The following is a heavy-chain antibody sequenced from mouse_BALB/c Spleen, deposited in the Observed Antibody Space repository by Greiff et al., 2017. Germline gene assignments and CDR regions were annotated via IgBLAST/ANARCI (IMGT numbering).Heavy chain of an antibody. CDR2: IFPGSGST. J-gene: IGHJ4*01. CDR1: GYTFSSYW. Sequence: VQLQQSGAELMKPGASVKISCKATGYTFSSYWIEWVKQRPGHGLEWIGEIFPGSGSTNYNEKFKGKATFTADTSSNTAYMQLSSLTSEDSAVSVCARRGGDQGEMDYWGQGTSVTVSS. V-gene: IGHV1-9*01. CDR3: ARRGGDQGEMDY. D-gene: IGHD2-13*01.